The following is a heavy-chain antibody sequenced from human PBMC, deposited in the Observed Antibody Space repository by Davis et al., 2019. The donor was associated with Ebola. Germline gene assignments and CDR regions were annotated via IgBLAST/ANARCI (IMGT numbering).Heavy chain of an antibody. CDR2: ISSSSSNI. V-gene: IGHV3-21*01. CDR1: GFTFSSYS. Sequence: PGGSLRLSCAASGFTFSSYSMNWVRQAPGKGLEWVSSISSSSSNIYYADSVKGRFTISRDNAKNSLYLQMNSLRAEDTAVYYCARDHYYYDSSGYPLDYWGQGTLVTVSS. D-gene: IGHD3-22*01. J-gene: IGHJ4*02. CDR3: ARDHYYYDSSGYPLDY.